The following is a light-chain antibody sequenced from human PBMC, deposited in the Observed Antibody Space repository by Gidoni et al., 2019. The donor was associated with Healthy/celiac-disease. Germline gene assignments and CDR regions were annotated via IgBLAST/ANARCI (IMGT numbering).Light chain of an antibody. J-gene: IGKJ4*01. CDR2: GAA. V-gene: IGKV3-20*01. CDR1: QSVSSSY. CDR3: QQYGSSPTLT. Sequence: EIVFTQSPGTLSLPPGERATLYCRARQSVSSSYLAWYQQRPGRAPRLLIYGAASRATGIPDRFNGSESGTDFTLTISRLEPEDFAVYYCQQYGSSPTLTFGGGTKVEIK.